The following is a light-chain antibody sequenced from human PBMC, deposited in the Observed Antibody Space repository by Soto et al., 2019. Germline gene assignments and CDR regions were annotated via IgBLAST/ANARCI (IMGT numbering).Light chain of an antibody. CDR3: LHHNIYLLT. CDR1: QGIRHD. Sequence: DIQMTQSPSSLSASLGDRVTITCRASQGIRHDFGWYQQKPGKAPKRLIYAASSLQSGVPSRFRGSGSVTEFTLKIRSLQPEDFATYYCLHHNIYLLTFGPGTKVDIQ. J-gene: IGKJ3*01. V-gene: IGKV1-17*01. CDR2: AAS.